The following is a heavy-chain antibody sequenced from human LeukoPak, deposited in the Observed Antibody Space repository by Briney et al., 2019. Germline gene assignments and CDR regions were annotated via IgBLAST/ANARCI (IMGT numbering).Heavy chain of an antibody. J-gene: IGHJ4*02. CDR1: GFTFSSYD. D-gene: IGHD5-12*01. CDR2: IGTAGDT. V-gene: IGHV3-13*01. Sequence: GGSLRLSCAASGFTFSSYDMHWVRQATGKGLEWVSAIGTAGDTYYLGSVKGRFTISRENAKNSLYLQMNSLRAGDTAVYYCARASSGYDSTYYFDYWGQGTLVTVSS. CDR3: ARASSGYDSTYYFDY.